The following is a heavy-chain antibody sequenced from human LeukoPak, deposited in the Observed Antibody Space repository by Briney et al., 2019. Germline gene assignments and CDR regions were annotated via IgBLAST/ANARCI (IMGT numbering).Heavy chain of an antibody. CDR3: ARDLSYPLYYFDY. CDR2: LYTSGST. CDR1: GGSISSYS. Sequence: SETLSLTCTVSGGSISSYSWSWIRQPAGKGLEWIGRLYTSGSTNYNPSVTSRVTMSLDTSKNQFSLKMKYVTAADTAVYYCARDLSYPLYYFDYWGQGTLATVSS. V-gene: IGHV4-4*07. D-gene: IGHD2-2*01. J-gene: IGHJ4*02.